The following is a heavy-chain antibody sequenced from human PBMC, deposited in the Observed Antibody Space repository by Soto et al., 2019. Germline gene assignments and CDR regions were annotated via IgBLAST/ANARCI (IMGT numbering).Heavy chain of an antibody. CDR1: GYTFTSYG. J-gene: IGHJ3*02. Sequence: ASVKVSCKASGYTFTSYGISWVRQAPGQGLEWMGWINPNSGGTNYAQKFQGWVTMTRDTSISTAYMELSRLRSDDTAVYYCARDREYYAFDIWGQGTMVNVSS. CDR2: INPNSGGT. V-gene: IGHV1-2*04. CDR3: ARDREYYAFDI.